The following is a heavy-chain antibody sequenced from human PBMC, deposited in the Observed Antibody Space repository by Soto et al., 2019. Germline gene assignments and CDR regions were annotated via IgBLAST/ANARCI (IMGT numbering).Heavy chain of an antibody. J-gene: IGHJ3*02. V-gene: IGHV1-8*01. Sequence: ASVKVSGKASGYTFTSYDINWVRQATGQGLEWMGWMNPNSGNTGYAQKFQGRVTMTRNTSISTAYMELSSLRSEDTAVYYCARGGGYYDSSGYNNAFDIWGQGTMVTVSS. CDR2: MNPNSGNT. D-gene: IGHD3-22*01. CDR3: ARGGGYYDSSGYNNAFDI. CDR1: GYTFTSYD.